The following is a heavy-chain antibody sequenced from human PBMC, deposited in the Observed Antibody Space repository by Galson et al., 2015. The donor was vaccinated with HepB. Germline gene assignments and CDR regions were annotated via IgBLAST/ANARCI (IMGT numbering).Heavy chain of an antibody. Sequence: SLRLSCAASGFTFSSYSMNWVRQAPGKGLEWVSSISSSSSYIYYADSVKGRFTISRDNAKNSLYLQMNSLRAEDTAVYYCARDDIVVVVAATAGAAYYYYGMDVWGQGTTVTVSS. D-gene: IGHD2-15*01. CDR2: ISSSSSYI. CDR3: ARDDIVVVVAATAGAAYYYYGMDV. CDR1: GFTFSSYS. V-gene: IGHV3-21*01. J-gene: IGHJ6*02.